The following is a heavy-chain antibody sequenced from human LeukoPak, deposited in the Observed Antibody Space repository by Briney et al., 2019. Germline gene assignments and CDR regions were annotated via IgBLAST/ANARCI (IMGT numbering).Heavy chain of an antibody. CDR3: ARDKRAYSGYLGAYYFDY. CDR1: GYTFTGYY. J-gene: IGHJ4*02. CDR2: INPNSGGT. V-gene: IGHV1-2*06. Sequence: ASVKVSCKASGYTFTGYYMHWVRQAPGQGLEWMGRINPNSGGTNYAQKLQGRVTMTRDTSIRTAYMELSRLRSDDTAVYYCARDKRAYSGYLGAYYFDYWGQGTLVTVSS. D-gene: IGHD5-12*01.